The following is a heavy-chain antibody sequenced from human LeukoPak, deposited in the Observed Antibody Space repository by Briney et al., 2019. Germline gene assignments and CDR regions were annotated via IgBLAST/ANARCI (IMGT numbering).Heavy chain of an antibody. CDR2: IKQDGSEK. J-gene: IGHJ4*02. Sequence: GGSLRLSCAASGFTFSSYWMSWVRQAPGKGLEWEANIKQDGSEKYYVDSVKGRFTISRDNAKNSLYLQMNSLRAEDTAVYYCARESPTRSFDYWGQGTLVTVSS. CDR3: ARESPTRSFDY. V-gene: IGHV3-7*01. D-gene: IGHD4-17*01. CDR1: GFTFSSYW.